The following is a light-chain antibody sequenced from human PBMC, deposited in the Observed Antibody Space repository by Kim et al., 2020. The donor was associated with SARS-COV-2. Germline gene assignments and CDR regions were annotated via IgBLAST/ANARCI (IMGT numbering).Light chain of an antibody. Sequence: EIVLTQSPGTLSLSPGERATLSCRASQSVSNNYLAWYLQKPGQAPSLLIYDASSRATGIPDKFSGSGSGTDFTLTISRLEPEDSAVYYCQQYGTSPMYTFAQGTKLEI. CDR3: QQYGTSPMYT. CDR1: QSVSNNY. J-gene: IGKJ2*01. CDR2: DAS. V-gene: IGKV3-20*01.